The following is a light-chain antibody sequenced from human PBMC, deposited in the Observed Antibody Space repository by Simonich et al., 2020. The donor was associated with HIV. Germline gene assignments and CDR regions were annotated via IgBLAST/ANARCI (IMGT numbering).Light chain of an antibody. CDR1: QSLLRSNRYDS. J-gene: IGKJ3*01. CDR3: MQALQTPFT. Sequence: DILMTQSPLSLPVTPGEPASISCRSSQSLLRSNRYDSFDWYLQKPGQSPQLLIYLGSNRASGVPDRFSGSGSGTDFTLKISRVEAEDVGVYYCMQALQTPFTFGPGTKVDIK. CDR2: LGS. V-gene: IGKV2-28*01.